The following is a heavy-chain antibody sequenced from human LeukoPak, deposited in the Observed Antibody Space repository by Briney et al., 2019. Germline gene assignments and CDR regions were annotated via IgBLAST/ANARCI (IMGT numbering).Heavy chain of an antibody. D-gene: IGHD6-19*01. V-gene: IGHV4-34*01. CDR1: GGSFSGYY. J-gene: IGHJ4*02. Sequence: SETLSLTCAVYGGSFSGYYWSWIRQPPGKGLEWIGEINHSGSTNYNPSLKSRVTILVDTSKNQFSLKLSSVTAADTAVYYCARGLGVAGPRSLDYWGQGTLVTVSS. CDR2: INHSGST. CDR3: ARGLGVAGPRSLDY.